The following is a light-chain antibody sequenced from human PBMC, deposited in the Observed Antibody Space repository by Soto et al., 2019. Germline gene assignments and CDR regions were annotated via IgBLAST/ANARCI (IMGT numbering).Light chain of an antibody. J-gene: IGLJ2*01. V-gene: IGLV3-9*01. CDR2: RDS. CDR1: NIGGKN. CDR3: QVWVSNTAHVV. Sequence: SYELTQPLSVSVALGQTAIITCGGNNIGGKNVHWYQQKPGQAPVLVIYRDSNRPSGIPERFSGSSSRNTATLTISRAQAGDEADYYCQVWVSNTAHVVFGGGTKLTVL.